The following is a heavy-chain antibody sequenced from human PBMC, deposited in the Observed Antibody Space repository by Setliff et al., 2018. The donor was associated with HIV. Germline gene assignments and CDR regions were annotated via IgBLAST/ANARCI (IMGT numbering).Heavy chain of an antibody. CDR1: GGSISSGTYY. Sequence: SETLSLTCTVSGGSISSGTYYWSWIRQPAGKGLEWIGHIYSTGNTNYNSSLKSRVTMSIETSKNQFSLKLTSVTAADAAVYYCARDDDKLFDYWGQGALVTVSS. D-gene: IGHD3-22*01. V-gene: IGHV4-61*09. J-gene: IGHJ4*02. CDR2: IYSTGNT. CDR3: ARDDDKLFDY.